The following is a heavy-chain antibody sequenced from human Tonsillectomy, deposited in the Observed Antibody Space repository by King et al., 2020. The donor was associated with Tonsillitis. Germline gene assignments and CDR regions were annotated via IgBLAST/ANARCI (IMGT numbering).Heavy chain of an antibody. CDR2: ISYDGSNK. D-gene: IGHD6-19*01. J-gene: IGHJ6*02. CDR1: GFTFSSYA. Sequence: VQLVESGGGVVQPGRSLRLSCAASGFTFSSYAMQWVRRAPGKGLEWVAVISYDGSNKYYADSVKGRFTISRDNSKNTLYLQMNSLRGEDTAVYYCAKDREVAGIGSRVHYYYGMDVWGQGTTATVSS. V-gene: IGHV3-30*18. CDR3: AKDREVAGIGSRVHYYYGMDV.